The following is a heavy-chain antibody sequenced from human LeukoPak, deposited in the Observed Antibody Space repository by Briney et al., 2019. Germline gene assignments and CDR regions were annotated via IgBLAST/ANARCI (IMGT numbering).Heavy chain of an antibody. CDR1: GGFIRSSSYY. Sequence: SETLSLTCTVSGGFIRSSSYYWGWIRQPPGKGLEWIGSIYYTGTTYYNPSLKSRVTISVDTSKNQFSLRLNSVTVADTAVYYCATDLGNYKWNYGWFDPWGQGTLVAVSS. V-gene: IGHV4-39*07. CDR2: IYYTGTT. D-gene: IGHD1-7*01. J-gene: IGHJ5*02. CDR3: ATDLGNYKWNYGWFDP.